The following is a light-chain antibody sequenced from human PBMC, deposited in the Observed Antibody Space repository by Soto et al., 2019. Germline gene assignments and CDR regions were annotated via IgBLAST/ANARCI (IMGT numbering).Light chain of an antibody. V-gene: IGKV4-1*01. CDR3: HQYYDTLWT. CDR1: QSVFYSSNNKNY. CDR2: WAS. Sequence: DIVMTQSPDSLAVSLGERATINCRSSQSVFYSSNNKNYLAWYQQKPGQPPKLLIYWASTRESGVPDRFSGSGSGTDFTLTISTLQAEDVAVSYCHQYYDTLWTFGQGTKVEIK. J-gene: IGKJ1*01.